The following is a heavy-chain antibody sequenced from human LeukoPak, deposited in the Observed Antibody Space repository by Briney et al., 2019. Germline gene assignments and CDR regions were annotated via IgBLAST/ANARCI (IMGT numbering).Heavy chain of an antibody. Sequence: GGSLRLSCAPSGFTFFNYWMHWVRQAPGKGLEWVANINGDGGLKNYMDSVKGRFTISKDNAQKSLYLQMNNLRVEDTAVYYCAREENWTFDYWGQGTLVSVSA. J-gene: IGHJ4*02. CDR3: AREENWTFDY. V-gene: IGHV3-7*04. CDR1: GFTFFNYW. D-gene: IGHD1-1*01. CDR2: INGDGGLK.